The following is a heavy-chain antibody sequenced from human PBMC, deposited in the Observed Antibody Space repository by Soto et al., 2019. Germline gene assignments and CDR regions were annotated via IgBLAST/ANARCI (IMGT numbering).Heavy chain of an antibody. CDR1: GGSINNYY. J-gene: IGHJ4*02. D-gene: IGHD6-19*01. CDR3: AKPPVAANNY. V-gene: IGHV4-59*01. Sequence: SETLSLTCTVSGGSINNYYWSWFRQPPGKGLEWIGYVYYSGSTKYNPSLKSRVAISVDTSKNQFSLKVNSVTAADTAAYYCAKPPVAANNYWGQGTLVTVSS. CDR2: VYYSGST.